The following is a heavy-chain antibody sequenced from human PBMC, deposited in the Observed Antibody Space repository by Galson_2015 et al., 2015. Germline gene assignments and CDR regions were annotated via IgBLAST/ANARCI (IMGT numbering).Heavy chain of an antibody. D-gene: IGHD3-22*01. CDR2: IKSKTDGGTT. CDR3: TTDVFLPTYYYDSSGSTPGAFDI. Sequence: SLRLSCAASGFTFSSYWMSWVRQAPGKGLEWVGRIKSKTDGGTTDYAAPVKGRFTISRDDSKNTLYLQMNSLKTEDTAVYYCTTDVFLPTYYYDSSGSTPGAFDIWGQGTMVTVSS. V-gene: IGHV3-15*01. CDR1: GFTFSSYW. J-gene: IGHJ3*02.